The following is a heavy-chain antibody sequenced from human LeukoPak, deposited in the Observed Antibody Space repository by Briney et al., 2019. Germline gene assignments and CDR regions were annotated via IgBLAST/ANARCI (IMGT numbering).Heavy chain of an antibody. D-gene: IGHD1-1*01. V-gene: IGHV6-1*01. Sequence: SQTLSLTCAISGDSVSSNSAAWNWIRQSPSRGLEWLGRTYYRSKWYNDYAVSVKGRITINPDTSKKQLSLQLNSGTPEDTAVYYCVNDYFDLWGRGTMVTVSS. CDR3: VNDYFDL. J-gene: IGHJ2*01. CDR2: TYYRSKWYN. CDR1: GDSVSSNSAA.